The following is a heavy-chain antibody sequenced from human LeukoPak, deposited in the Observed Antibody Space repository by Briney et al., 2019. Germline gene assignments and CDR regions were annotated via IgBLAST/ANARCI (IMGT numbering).Heavy chain of an antibody. J-gene: IGHJ4*02. CDR3: ARAWDY. Sequence: PSETLSLTCTVSGGSISRYYWSWIRQPPGKGLEWIGYISYSGSTNYNPSLKSRVTISVDTSKNQFSLKLNSVTAADTAVYYCARAWDYWGQGTLVTVSS. V-gene: IGHV4-59*01. CDR2: ISYSGST. CDR1: GGSISRYY.